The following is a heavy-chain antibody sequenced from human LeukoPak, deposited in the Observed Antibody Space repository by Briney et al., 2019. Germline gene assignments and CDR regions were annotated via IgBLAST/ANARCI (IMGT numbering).Heavy chain of an antibody. Sequence: PGGSLRLSCAASGFTFSSYAMHWVRQAPGKGLEWVAVISYDGSNKYYADSVKGRFTISRDNSKNTLYLQMNSLRAEDTAVYYCARSGEDGSRYRYFDYWGQGTLVTVSS. CDR3: ARSGEDGSRYRYFDY. V-gene: IGHV3-30-3*01. CDR1: GFTFSSYA. D-gene: IGHD3-10*01. J-gene: IGHJ4*02. CDR2: ISYDGSNK.